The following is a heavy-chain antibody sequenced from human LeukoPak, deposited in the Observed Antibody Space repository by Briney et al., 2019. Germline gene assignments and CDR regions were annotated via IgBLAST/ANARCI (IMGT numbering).Heavy chain of an antibody. Sequence: GGSLRLSCAASGFTFSNYAMSWVRQAPDKGLEWVAIISYDGIHKYYADSVKGRFTISRDNSKNTLYLQMNSLRADDTAVYYCARDPGYRGESGWFDPWGQGTLVTVSS. CDR1: GFTFSNYA. D-gene: IGHD5-18*01. J-gene: IGHJ5*02. CDR2: ISYDGIHK. V-gene: IGHV3-30*04. CDR3: ARDPGYRGESGWFDP.